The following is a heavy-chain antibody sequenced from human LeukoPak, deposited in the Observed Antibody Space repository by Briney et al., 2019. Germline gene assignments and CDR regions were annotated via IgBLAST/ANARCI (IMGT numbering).Heavy chain of an antibody. V-gene: IGHV4-39*01. CDR2: IYYSGST. CDR3: ARRDPITTDAFDI. CDR1: GGSISSSSYY. D-gene: IGHD3-22*01. J-gene: IGHJ3*02. Sequence: SETLSLTCTVSGGSISSSSYYWGWIRQPPGKGLEWIVSIYYSGSTYYNPSLKSRVTISVDTSKNQFSLKLSSVTAADTAVYYCARRDPITTDAFDIWGQGTIVTVSS.